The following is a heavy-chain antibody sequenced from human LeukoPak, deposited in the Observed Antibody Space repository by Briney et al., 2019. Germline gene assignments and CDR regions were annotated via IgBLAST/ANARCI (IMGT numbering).Heavy chain of an antibody. J-gene: IGHJ4*02. CDR2: IWYDGSKK. V-gene: IGHV3-30*02. D-gene: IGHD3-10*01. CDR1: GFTFNIYG. Sequence: GGSLRLSCAASGFTFNIYGMHWVRQAPGKGLEWVAFIWYDGSKKYYADSVKGRFTISRDNSKNMVSLEMNSLRTEDTAVYYCASRHPTMQSPDYWGQGTLVTVSS. CDR3: ASRHPTMQSPDY.